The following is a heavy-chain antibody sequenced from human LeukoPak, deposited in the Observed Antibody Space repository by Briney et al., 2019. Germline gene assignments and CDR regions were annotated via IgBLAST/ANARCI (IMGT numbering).Heavy chain of an antibody. J-gene: IGHJ4*02. D-gene: IGHD3-22*01. CDR2: IIPIFGTA. V-gene: IGHV1-69*05. CDR3: ARAGGYYQGGFDY. Sequence: SVKVSCKASGGTFSSYAISWVRQAPGQGLEWMGGIIPIFGTANYAQKFQGRVTITTDESTSTAYMELSSLRSEDTTVYYCARAGGYYQGGFDYWGQGTLVTVSS. CDR1: GGTFSSYA.